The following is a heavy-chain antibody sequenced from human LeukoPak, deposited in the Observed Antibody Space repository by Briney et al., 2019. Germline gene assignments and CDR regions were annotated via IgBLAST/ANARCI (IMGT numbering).Heavy chain of an antibody. V-gene: IGHV3-74*01. Sequence: GGSLRLSCAASGFTLSNYWMHWVRQAPGKGLVWVSRINSDGNSTSYADSVKGRFTISRDNAKNTLYLQMNSLRAEDTAVYYCARVHDTMMDYWGQGTLVTVSS. CDR2: INSDGNST. CDR3: ARVHDTMMDY. CDR1: GFTLSNYW. D-gene: IGHD3-22*01. J-gene: IGHJ4*02.